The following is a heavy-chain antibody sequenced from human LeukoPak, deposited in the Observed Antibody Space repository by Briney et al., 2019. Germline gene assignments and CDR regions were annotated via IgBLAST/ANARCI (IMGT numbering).Heavy chain of an antibody. J-gene: IGHJ4*02. CDR3: ARESPPGGGSFDY. Sequence: GGSLRLSCAASGFTFSSYAMHWVRQAPGKGLEWVSVIYSAGSTYYADSVKGRFTISRDNSKNTLYLQMNSLRPEDTAVYYCARESPPGGGSFDYWGQGTLVTVSS. D-gene: IGHD5-12*01. CDR1: GFTFSSYA. V-gene: IGHV3-66*02. CDR2: IYSAGST.